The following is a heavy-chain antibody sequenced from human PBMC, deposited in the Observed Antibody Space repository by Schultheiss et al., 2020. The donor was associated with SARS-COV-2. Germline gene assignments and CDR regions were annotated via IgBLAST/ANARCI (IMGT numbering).Heavy chain of an antibody. CDR1: GYTLTELS. V-gene: IGHV1-2*02. Sequence: ASVKVSCKVSGYTLTELSMHWVRQAPGQGLEWMGWINPNSGGTNYAQKFQGRVTITADESTSTAYMELSSLRSEDTAVYYCARSEVAGNWFDPWGQGTLVTVSS. CDR2: INPNSGGT. J-gene: IGHJ5*02. D-gene: IGHD6-19*01. CDR3: ARSEVAGNWFDP.